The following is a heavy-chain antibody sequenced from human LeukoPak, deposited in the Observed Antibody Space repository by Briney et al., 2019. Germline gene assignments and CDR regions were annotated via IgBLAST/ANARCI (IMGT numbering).Heavy chain of an antibody. CDR1: GFTFSSFG. Sequence: KPGGSLRLSCAASGFTFSSFGMSWVRQAPGKGLEWVSSISSSSSYIYYADSVKGRFSISRDNAKNSLYLQMNSLRAEDTAVYYCARDRIIYGDYGDAFDIWGQGTMVTVSS. CDR3: ARDRIIYGDYGDAFDI. D-gene: IGHD4-17*01. V-gene: IGHV3-21*01. J-gene: IGHJ3*02. CDR2: ISSSSSYI.